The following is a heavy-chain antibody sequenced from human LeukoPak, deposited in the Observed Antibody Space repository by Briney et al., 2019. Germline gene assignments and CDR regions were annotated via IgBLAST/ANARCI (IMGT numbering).Heavy chain of an antibody. D-gene: IGHD3-10*01. CDR1: GGTFSSYA. CDR2: IIPIFGTA. Sequence: SVKVSCKASGGTFSSYAISWVRQAPGQGLEWMGRIIPIFGTANYAQKFQGRVTITRNTSITTTYMELSSLRSEDTAVYYCARRSAYGSGSYYVDYWGQGTLVTVSS. V-gene: IGHV1-69*05. CDR3: ARRSAYGSGSYYVDY. J-gene: IGHJ4*02.